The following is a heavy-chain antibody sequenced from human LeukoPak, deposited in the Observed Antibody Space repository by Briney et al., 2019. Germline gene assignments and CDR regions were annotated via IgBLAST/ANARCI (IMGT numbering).Heavy chain of an antibody. Sequence: SETLSLTCTVSGGFISSYYWSWIRQPAGKGLEWVGRIYRSETTNYNPSLKGRVTMSVDTSKNQLSLKLSSVTAADTAVYYCARLYYYGSGMFSAFDIWGQGTVVTVSS. CDR3: ARLYYYGSGMFSAFDI. CDR2: IYRSETT. D-gene: IGHD3-10*01. J-gene: IGHJ3*02. CDR1: GGFISSYY. V-gene: IGHV4-4*07.